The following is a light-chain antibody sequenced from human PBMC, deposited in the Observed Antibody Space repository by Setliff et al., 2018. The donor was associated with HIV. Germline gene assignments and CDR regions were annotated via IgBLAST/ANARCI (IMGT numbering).Light chain of an antibody. Sequence: QSALTQPASVSGSPGQSITISCTGTSSDVGGYNYVSWYQQHPGKAPKLMIYDVSKRPSGVSNRFSGSKSGNTASLTISGLQADDEADYYCSAYTSSSTLLFGGGTKVTV. J-gene: IGLJ2*01. V-gene: IGLV2-14*01. CDR1: SSDVGGYNY. CDR3: SAYTSSSTLL. CDR2: DVS.